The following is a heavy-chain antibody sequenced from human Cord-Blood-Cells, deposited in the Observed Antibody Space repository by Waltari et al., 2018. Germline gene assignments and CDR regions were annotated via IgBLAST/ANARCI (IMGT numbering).Heavy chain of an antibody. CDR3: MASYRGPYGSGSYSDY. CDR1: GYTLTELS. J-gene: IGHJ4*02. CDR2: FEPEDGET. Sequence: QVQLVQSGAEVKKPGASVKVSCKVSGYTLTELSMHWVRQAPGKGLEWMGGFEPEDGETSYAQKFQGRVTMTEDTSTDTAYMELSSLRSEDTAVYYCMASYRGPYGSGSYSDYWGQGTLVTVSS. V-gene: IGHV1-24*01. D-gene: IGHD3-10*01.